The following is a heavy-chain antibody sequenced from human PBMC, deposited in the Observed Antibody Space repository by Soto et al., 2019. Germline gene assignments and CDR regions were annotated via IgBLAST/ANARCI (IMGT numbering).Heavy chain of an antibody. CDR2: IWYDGSNK. CDR1: GVTFSSYG. Sequence: HPGGSLRLSCAASGVTFSSYGMHWVRQAPGKGLEWVAVIWYDGSNKYYADSVKGRFTISRDNSKNTLYLQMNSLRAEDTSVYYCAKEGGLSGSYYISSSYYFDYWGQGTLVTVSS. CDR3: AKEGGLSGSYYISSSYYFDY. D-gene: IGHD1-26*01. J-gene: IGHJ4*02. V-gene: IGHV3-30*02.